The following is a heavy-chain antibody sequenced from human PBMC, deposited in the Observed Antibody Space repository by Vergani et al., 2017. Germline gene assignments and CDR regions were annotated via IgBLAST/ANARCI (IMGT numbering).Heavy chain of an antibody. Sequence: QVQLQESGPGLVKPSQTLSLTCSVSGDSISSGVYYWNWIRQHPGKGLEWIGYIYSTGRTHHNPSLRRRMNMSVDTSKNQFSLKLNSVTAADTAMYYCARMGGYDEGYAFRIGYFDSWGPGILVTVSS. J-gene: IGHJ4*02. V-gene: IGHV4-31*03. CDR1: GDSISSGVYY. CDR2: IYSTGRT. D-gene: IGHD3-16*01. CDR3: ARMGGYDEGYAFRIGYFDS.